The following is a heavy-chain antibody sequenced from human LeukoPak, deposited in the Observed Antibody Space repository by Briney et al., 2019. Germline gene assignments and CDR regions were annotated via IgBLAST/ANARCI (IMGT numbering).Heavy chain of an antibody. CDR3: ARDYCSTTTCLDY. CDR1: GFTFSSYA. J-gene: IGHJ4*02. V-gene: IGHV3-30-3*01. D-gene: IGHD2-2*01. Sequence: PGGSLRLSCAASGFTFSSYAMHWVRQAPGKGLEWVAVISYDGSNKYYADSEKGRFTISRDNSKNTLYLQMNSLRAEDTAVYYCARDYCSTTTCLDYWGRGTLVTVSP. CDR2: ISYDGSNK.